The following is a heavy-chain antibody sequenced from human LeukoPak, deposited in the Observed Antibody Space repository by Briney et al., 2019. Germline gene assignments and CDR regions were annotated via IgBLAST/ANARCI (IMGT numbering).Heavy chain of an antibody. Sequence: VDSVKVSCKASGYTFTSYDINWVRQATGQGLEWMGWMNPNSGNTGYAQKFQGRVTMTRDTSTSTVYMELSSLRSEDTAVYYCARALGTTVTALWYFDLWGRGTLVTVSS. V-gene: IGHV1-8*01. CDR1: GYTFTSYD. D-gene: IGHD4-17*01. J-gene: IGHJ2*01. CDR3: ARALGTTVTALWYFDL. CDR2: MNPNSGNT.